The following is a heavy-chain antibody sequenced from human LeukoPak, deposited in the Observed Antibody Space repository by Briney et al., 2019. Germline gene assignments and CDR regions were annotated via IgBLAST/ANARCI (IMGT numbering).Heavy chain of an antibody. CDR3: ARGGGGWYLDY. J-gene: IGHJ4*02. Sequence: SETLSLTCAVYGGSFSGYYCNWIRQPPGKGLEWIGEINNSGTTNYNPSLKSRLTISVDTSKNQFSLKLSSVTAADTAVYYCARGGGGWYLDYWGQGALVTVSP. V-gene: IGHV4-34*01. CDR2: INNSGTT. D-gene: IGHD6-19*01. CDR1: GGSFSGYY.